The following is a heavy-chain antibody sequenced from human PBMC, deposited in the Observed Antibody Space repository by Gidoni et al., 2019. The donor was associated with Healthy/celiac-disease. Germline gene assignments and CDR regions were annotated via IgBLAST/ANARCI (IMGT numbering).Heavy chain of an antibody. J-gene: IGHJ4*02. Sequence: QVQLQESGPGLVKPSETLSLTCAVSGYSISSGYYWGWIRQPSGKGLEWIGSIYHSGSTYYNPSLKSRVTISVDTSKNQFSLKLSSVTAADTAVYYCARDYYDSSGHGGDYWGQGTLVTVSS. V-gene: IGHV4-38-2*02. CDR3: ARDYYDSSGHGGDY. D-gene: IGHD3-22*01. CDR2: IYHSGST. CDR1: GYSISSGYY.